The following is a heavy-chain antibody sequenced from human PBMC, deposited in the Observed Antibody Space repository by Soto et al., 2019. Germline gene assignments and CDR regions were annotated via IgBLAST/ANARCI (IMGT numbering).Heavy chain of an antibody. CDR2: IYYSGST. J-gene: IGHJ4*02. Sequence: PSETLSLTCTVSGGSISSGGYYWSWIRQHPGKGLEWIGYIYYSGSTYYNPSLKSRVTISVDTSKNQFSLKLSSVTAADTAVYSCAREKGPSGSTFDYWGQGTLVTVSS. CDR3: AREKGPSGSTFDY. CDR1: GGSISSGGYY. V-gene: IGHV4-31*03.